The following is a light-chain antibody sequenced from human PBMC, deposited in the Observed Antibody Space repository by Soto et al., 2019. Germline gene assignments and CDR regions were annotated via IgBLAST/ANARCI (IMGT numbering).Light chain of an antibody. CDR1: QSVLYSSNNKNP. CDR3: QQYFDVPFT. J-gene: IGKJ4*01. CDR2: WAS. V-gene: IGKV4-1*01. Sequence: DIVITQSPDSLAVSLGQRATINCKSSQSVLYSSNNKNPLAWYQQKPGQPPQLIIYWASTRESGVPERFSGSGSGTDFTLTISSLEAEDVAFYWCQQYFDVPFTFGGGTKVDIK.